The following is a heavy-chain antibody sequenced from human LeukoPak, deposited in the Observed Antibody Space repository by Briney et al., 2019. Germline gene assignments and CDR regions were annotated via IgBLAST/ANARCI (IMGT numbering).Heavy chain of an antibody. Sequence: ASVKVSCKASGYTFTSYGISWVRQAPGQGLEWMGWISAYNGNTNYAQKLQGRVTMTTDTSTSTAYMELRSLRSDDTAVYYCARAPGGYNYIYYFDYWGQGTLVTVSS. J-gene: IGHJ4*02. CDR1: GYTFTSYG. CDR3: ARAPGGYNYIYYFDY. V-gene: IGHV1-18*01. CDR2: ISAYNGNT. D-gene: IGHD5-24*01.